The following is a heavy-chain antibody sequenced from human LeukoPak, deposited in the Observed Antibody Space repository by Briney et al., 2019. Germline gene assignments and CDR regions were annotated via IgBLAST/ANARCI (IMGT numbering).Heavy chain of an antibody. J-gene: IGHJ3*02. CDR3: ARAKGYCSGGSCYDAFDI. D-gene: IGHD2-15*01. CDR2: IYYSGST. V-gene: IGHV4-30-4*08. CDR1: GGSISSGDYY. Sequence: SETLSLTCTVSGGSISSGDYYWRWIRQPPGKGLEWIGYIYYSGSTYYNPSLKSRVTISVDTSKNQFSLKLSSVTAADTAVYYCARAKGYCSGGSCYDAFDIWGQGTMVTVSS.